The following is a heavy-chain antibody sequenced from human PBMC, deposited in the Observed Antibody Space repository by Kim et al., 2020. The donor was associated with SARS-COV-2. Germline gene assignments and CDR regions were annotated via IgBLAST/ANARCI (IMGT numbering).Heavy chain of an antibody. D-gene: IGHD4-17*01. J-gene: IGHJ6*02. Sequence: GGSLRLSCAASGFTFSSSAMRWVRQAPGKGLEWVSAISGSGGSTYYADSVKGRFTISRDNSKNTLYLQMHSLRAEDTAVYYCAKEPPLYGDYDMEVNYYYCGMDVWRRGATVSVSS. V-gene: IGHV3-23*01. CDR1: GFTFSSSA. CDR3: AKEPPLYGDYDMEVNYYYCGMDV. CDR2: ISGSGGST.